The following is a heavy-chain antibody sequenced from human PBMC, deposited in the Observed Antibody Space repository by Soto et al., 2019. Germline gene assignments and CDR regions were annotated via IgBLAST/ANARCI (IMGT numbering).Heavy chain of an antibody. CDR3: ATAFPESSSWARDDAFDI. D-gene: IGHD6-13*01. Sequence: ASVKVSCKASGYTFTGYYMHWVRQAPGQGLERMGWINPNSGGTNYAQKFQGRVTMTRDTSISTAYMELSRLRSDDTAVYYCATAFPESSSWARDDAFDIWGQGTMVTVSS. J-gene: IGHJ3*02. CDR1: GYTFTGYY. V-gene: IGHV1-2*02. CDR2: INPNSGGT.